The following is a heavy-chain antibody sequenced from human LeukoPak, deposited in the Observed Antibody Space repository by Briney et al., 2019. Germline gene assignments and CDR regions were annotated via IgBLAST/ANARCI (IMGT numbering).Heavy chain of an antibody. V-gene: IGHV1-8*01. CDR1: GYTFTSYD. CDR2: MYPNSGNT. D-gene: IGHD3-10*01. CDR3: ARAGITMVRGVIRGAFDI. Sequence: ASVKVSCKASGYTFTSYDINWVRQATGQGLEWMGWMYPNSGNTGYAQKFQGRVTMTRNTSISTAYMELSSLRSEDTAVYYCARAGITMVRGVIRGAFDIWGQGTMVTVSS. J-gene: IGHJ3*02.